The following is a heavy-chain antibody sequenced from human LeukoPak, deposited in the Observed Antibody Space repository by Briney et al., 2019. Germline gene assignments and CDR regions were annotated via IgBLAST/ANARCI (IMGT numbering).Heavy chain of an antibody. CDR1: GGTFSSYA. V-gene: IGHV1-69*13. CDR3: ARSSGAGDAFDI. CDR2: IIPIFGTA. J-gene: IGHJ3*02. D-gene: IGHD3-10*01. Sequence: GASVKVSCKASGGTFSSYAISRVRQAPGQGLEWMGGIIPIFGTANYAQKFQGRVTITADESTSTAYMELSSLRSEDTAVYYCARSSGAGDAFDIWGQGTMVTVSS.